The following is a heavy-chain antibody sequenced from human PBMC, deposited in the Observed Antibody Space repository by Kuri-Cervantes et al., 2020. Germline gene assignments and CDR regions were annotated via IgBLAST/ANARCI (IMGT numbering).Heavy chain of an antibody. V-gene: IGHV1-46*01. D-gene: IGHD2-15*01. Sequence: ASVKVSCKASGYTFTSYYMHWVRQAPGQGLEWMGIINPSGGSTSYAQKFQGRVTMTRDTSTSTVYMELSSLRSEDTAVYYCARERGAVVVVAATPFDYWGQGTLVTVSS. CDR1: GYTFTSYY. J-gene: IGHJ4*02. CDR3: ARERGAVVVVAATPFDY. CDR2: INPSGGST.